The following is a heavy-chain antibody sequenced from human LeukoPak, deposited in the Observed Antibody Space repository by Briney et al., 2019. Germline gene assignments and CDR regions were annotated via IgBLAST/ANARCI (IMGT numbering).Heavy chain of an antibody. CDR3: AKGLRSDY. CDR2: MNPNRGKR. J-gene: IGHJ4*02. V-gene: IGHV1-8*01. CDR1: GYIFNNYD. Sequence: ASVKVSCKASGYIFNNYDINWVRQATGQGLEWMGWMNPNRGKRVYAQKFQGSVNMHSKSSTNKAYIELTSRTSDDTAVYYCAKGLRSDYWGQGTLVTVSS. D-gene: IGHD3-16*02.